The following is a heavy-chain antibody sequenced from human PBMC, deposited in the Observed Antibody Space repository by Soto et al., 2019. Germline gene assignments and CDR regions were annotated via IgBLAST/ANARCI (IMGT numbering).Heavy chain of an antibody. CDR3: ARERYLDTDY. CDR2: INPNSVAT. J-gene: IGHJ4*02. D-gene: IGHD5-18*01. Sequence: QVQLVQSGAEVKKPGASVKVSCKASGYTFTGYYMHWVRQAPGQGLEWVCWINPNSVATNYAQKFQGRVNMTRDTSSSTAYMELSRLRSDDTAVYYCARERYLDTDYWGQGTLVTVSS. CDR1: GYTFTGYY. V-gene: IGHV1-2*02.